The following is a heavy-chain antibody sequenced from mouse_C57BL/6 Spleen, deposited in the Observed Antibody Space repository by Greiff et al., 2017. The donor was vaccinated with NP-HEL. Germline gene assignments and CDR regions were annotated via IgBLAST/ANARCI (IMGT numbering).Heavy chain of an antibody. J-gene: IGHJ2*01. CDR2: IDPSDSYT. CDR1: GYTFTSYW. D-gene: IGHD2-1*01. CDR3: ARRNGNYDY. Sequence: QVQLQQPGAELVMPGASVKLSCKASGYTFTSYWMHWVKLRPGQGLEWIGEIDPSDSYTNYNQKFKGKSTLTVDKSPSTAYMQLSSLTSEDSAVYYCARRNGNYDYWGQGTTLTVSS. V-gene: IGHV1-69*01.